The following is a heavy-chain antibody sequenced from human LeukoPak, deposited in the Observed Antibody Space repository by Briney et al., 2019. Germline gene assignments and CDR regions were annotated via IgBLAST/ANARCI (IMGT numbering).Heavy chain of an antibody. J-gene: IGHJ6*02. V-gene: IGHV3-53*01. CDR3: ARVRRDYDILTGYSRRSGMDV. CDR1: GFTVSSNY. CDR2: IYSGGST. Sequence: GGSLRLSCAASGFTVSSNYMSWVRQAPGKGLEWVSVIYSGGSTYYADSVKGRFTISRDNSKNTLYLQMNSLRAEDTAVYYCARVRRDYDILTGYSRRSGMDVWGQGTTVTVSS. D-gene: IGHD3-9*01.